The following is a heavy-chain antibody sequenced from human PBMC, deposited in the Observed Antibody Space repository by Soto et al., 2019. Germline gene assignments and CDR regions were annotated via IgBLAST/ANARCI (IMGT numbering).Heavy chain of an antibody. D-gene: IGHD3-10*01. CDR3: ATLPSGSCNRQIDY. V-gene: IGHV1-69*02. Sequence: QVQLVQSGAEVKKPGSSVKVSCKASGGTFSSYTISWVRQAPGQGLEWMGRIIPILGIANYAQKFQGRVTITADKSTSTAYMELSSLRSEDTAVYYCATLPSGSCNRQIDYWGQGTLVTVSS. CDR2: IIPILGIA. J-gene: IGHJ4*02. CDR1: GGTFSSYT.